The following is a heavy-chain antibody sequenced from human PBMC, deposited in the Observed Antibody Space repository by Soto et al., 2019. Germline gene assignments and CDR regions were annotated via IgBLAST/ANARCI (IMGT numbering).Heavy chain of an antibody. Sequence: SETLSLTCTVSGGSISSSSYYWGWIRQPPGKGLEWIGSIYYSGSTYYNPSLKSRVTISVDTSKNQFSLKLSSVTAADTAVYYCARLEGKYYDFWSGYYTLNYFDYWGQGTLVTVSS. V-gene: IGHV4-39*01. D-gene: IGHD3-3*01. J-gene: IGHJ4*02. CDR2: IYYSGST. CDR1: GGSISSSSYY. CDR3: ARLEGKYYDFWSGYYTLNYFDY.